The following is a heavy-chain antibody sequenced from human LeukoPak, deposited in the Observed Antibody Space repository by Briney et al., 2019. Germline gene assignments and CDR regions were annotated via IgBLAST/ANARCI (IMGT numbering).Heavy chain of an antibody. D-gene: IGHD3-22*01. CDR3: ARAKPYDNNGYSPELRY. Sequence: ASVKVSCKASGYTFTGYYLHWVRQAPGQGLEWMAWIHPNSGDTNYAQKFQGRVTMTRDTSISTAYMELSSLRSDDTAVYYCARAKPYDNNGYSPELRYWGQGTLVTVS. CDR1: GYTFTGYY. J-gene: IGHJ4*02. V-gene: IGHV1-2*02. CDR2: IHPNSGDT.